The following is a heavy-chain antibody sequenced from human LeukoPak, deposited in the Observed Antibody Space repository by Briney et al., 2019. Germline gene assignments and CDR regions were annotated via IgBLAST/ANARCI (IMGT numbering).Heavy chain of an antibody. CDR2: IIPIFGTA. Sequence: ASVKVSCKASGGTFSSYAIGWVRQAPGQGLEWMGGIIPIFGTANYAQKFQGRVTITADKSTSTAYMELSSLRSEDTAVYYCALTYYYDSSGYFGRSNAFDIWGQGTMVTVSS. V-gene: IGHV1-69*06. CDR1: GGTFSSYA. J-gene: IGHJ3*02. D-gene: IGHD3-22*01. CDR3: ALTYYYDSSGYFGRSNAFDI.